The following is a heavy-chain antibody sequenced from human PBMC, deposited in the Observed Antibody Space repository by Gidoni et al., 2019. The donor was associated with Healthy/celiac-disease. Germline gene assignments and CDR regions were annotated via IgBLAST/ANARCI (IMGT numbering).Heavy chain of an antibody. V-gene: IGHV1-69*01. J-gene: IGHJ5*02. Sequence: QVQLVQSWAEVKKPVSSVKVSCKASGGPFSSYAISWLRQAPGQGLEWMGGIIHIFGTANYAQKFQGRVTITADESTSTAYMELSSLRSEDTAVYYCARSEQLALNWFDPWGQGTLVTVSS. CDR3: ARSEQLALNWFDP. D-gene: IGHD6-6*01. CDR2: IIHIFGTA. CDR1: GGPFSSYA.